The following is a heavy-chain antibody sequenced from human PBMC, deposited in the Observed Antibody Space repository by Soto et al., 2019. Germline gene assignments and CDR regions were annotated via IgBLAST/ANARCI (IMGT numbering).Heavy chain of an antibody. CDR2: INHSGST. D-gene: IGHD3-9*01. J-gene: IGHJ6*03. V-gene: IGHV4-34*01. Sequence: PSETLSLTCAVYGGSFSGYYWSWIRQPPGKGLEWIGEINHSGSTNYNPSLKSRVTISVDTSKNQFSLKLSSVTAADTAVYYCARGKRAAVFRTGTGYYYYYVDGWGKATTVTVSS. CDR3: ARGKRAAVFRTGTGYYYYYVDG. CDR1: GGSFSGYY.